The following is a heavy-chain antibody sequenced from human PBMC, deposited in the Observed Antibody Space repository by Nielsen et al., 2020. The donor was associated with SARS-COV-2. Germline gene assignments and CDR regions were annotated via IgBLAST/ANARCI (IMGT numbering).Heavy chain of an antibody. CDR3: ARGVGATTSWFDP. CDR2: ISSSSSYI. CDR1: GFTFSSYS. Sequence: GESLKISCAASGFTFSSYSMNWVRQAPGKGLEWVSSISSSSSYIYYADSVKGRFTISRDNAKNSLYLQMNSLRAEDTAVYYCARGVGATTSWFDPWGQGTLVTVSS. J-gene: IGHJ5*02. V-gene: IGHV3-21*01. D-gene: IGHD1-26*01.